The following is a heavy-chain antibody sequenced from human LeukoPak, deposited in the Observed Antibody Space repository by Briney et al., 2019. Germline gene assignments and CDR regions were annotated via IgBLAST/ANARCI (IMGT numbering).Heavy chain of an antibody. D-gene: IGHD4-17*01. Sequence: PGGSLRLSCAASGFTFSIYTMNWVRQAPGKGLEWVSSISSTSTYIYYADSVKGRFTISRDNAKTSLYLQMNSLRADDTAIYYCASGTTVTTSNFDYWGQGTLVTVSS. J-gene: IGHJ4*02. CDR2: ISSTSTYI. CDR1: GFTFSIYT. V-gene: IGHV3-21*01. CDR3: ASGTTVTTSNFDY.